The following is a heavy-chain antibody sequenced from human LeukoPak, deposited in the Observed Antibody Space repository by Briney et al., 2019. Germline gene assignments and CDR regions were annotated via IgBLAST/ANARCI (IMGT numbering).Heavy chain of an antibody. V-gene: IGHV4-59*12. CDR1: GGSISSYY. D-gene: IGHD1-26*01. J-gene: IGHJ4*02. Sequence: PSETLSLTCTVSGGSISSYYWSWIRQPPGKGLEWIGYIYYSGSTNYNPSLKSRVTISVDTSKNQFSLKLSSVTAADTAVYYCARSGSYYRDYFDYWGQGTLVTVSS. CDR3: ARSGSYYRDYFDY. CDR2: IYYSGST.